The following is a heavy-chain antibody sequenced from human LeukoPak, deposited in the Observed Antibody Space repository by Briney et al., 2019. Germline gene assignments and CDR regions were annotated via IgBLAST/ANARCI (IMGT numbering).Heavy chain of an antibody. Sequence: GGSLRLSCAASGFTFSSYSMNWVRQAPGKGLEWVSYISSSSSTIYYADSVKGRFTISRDNAKNSLYLQMNSLRAEDTAVYYCARGCSSTSCYIPFDYWGQGTLVTVSS. J-gene: IGHJ4*02. CDR1: GFTFSSYS. CDR3: ARGCSSTSCYIPFDY. V-gene: IGHV3-48*01. D-gene: IGHD2-2*02. CDR2: ISSSSSTI.